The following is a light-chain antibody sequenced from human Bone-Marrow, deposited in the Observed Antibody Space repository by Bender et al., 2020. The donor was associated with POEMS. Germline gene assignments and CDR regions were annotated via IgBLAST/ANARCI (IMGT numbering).Light chain of an antibody. CDR2: EVT. Sequence: QSALTQPPSVSASPGQSVTISCTGGRNDIGSYNYVSWYQQYPGKAPKVIIFEVTTRPSGISDRFSGSKSGSTASLTISGLRPEDEADYYCSSYTRSSTQVFGGGTKVTVL. CDR1: RNDIGSYNY. V-gene: IGLV2-14*03. CDR3: SSYTRSSTQV. J-gene: IGLJ3*02.